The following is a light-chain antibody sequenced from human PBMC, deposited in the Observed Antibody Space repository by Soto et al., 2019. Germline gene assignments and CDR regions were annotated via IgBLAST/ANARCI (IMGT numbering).Light chain of an antibody. Sequence: EVVLTQSLGTLSLSPGERATLSCRASQSVSGSDLAWYQHKPGQAPRLLIFDASQRATGIPARFRGSGSGTDFTLSISSLEPEDFAVYYCQQRTDRPPWTFGQGTKVDIK. CDR3: QQRTDRPPWT. J-gene: IGKJ1*01. CDR2: DAS. V-gene: IGKV3-11*01. CDR1: QSVSGSD.